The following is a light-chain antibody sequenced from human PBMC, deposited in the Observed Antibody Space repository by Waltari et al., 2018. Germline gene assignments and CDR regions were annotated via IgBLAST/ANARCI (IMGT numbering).Light chain of an antibody. Sequence: EIVLTQSPGTLSLSPGARATLSCRASQSVGKYVAWYQQRPGQAPRLLRYHASIRATGIPDRFSGSGAGTDFSLTISRLEPEDFAVYYCQKYESLPATFGQGTTVEIK. CDR1: QSVGKY. CDR2: HAS. V-gene: IGKV3-20*01. CDR3: QKYESLPAT. J-gene: IGKJ1*01.